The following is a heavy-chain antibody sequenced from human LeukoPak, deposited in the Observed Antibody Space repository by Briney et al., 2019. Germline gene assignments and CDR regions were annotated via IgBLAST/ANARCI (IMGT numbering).Heavy chain of an antibody. CDR1: GGSFSDYY. CDR3: ARAEGYNWNYFDY. CDR2: INQSGST. V-gene: IGHV4-34*01. J-gene: IGHJ4*02. D-gene: IGHD1-20*01. Sequence: PSETLSLTCAVYGGSFSDYYWSWIRQSPGRRLEWMGEINQSGSTDYNPSLKSRVIISIDTSKTQFSLKLSSVTAADTAVYYCARAEGYNWNYFDYWGQGTLVTVSS.